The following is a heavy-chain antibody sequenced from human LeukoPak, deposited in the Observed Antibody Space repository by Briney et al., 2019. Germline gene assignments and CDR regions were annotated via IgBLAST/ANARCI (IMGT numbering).Heavy chain of an antibody. Sequence: ASVKVSCKASGYTFTGYYMHWVRQAPGQGLEWMGWINPNSGGTNYAQKFQGRITMTRDTSISTAYMELSRLRSDDTAVYYCARAHHDYGVGWFDPWGQGTLVTVSS. CDR1: GYTFTGYY. CDR3: ARAHHDYGVGWFDP. J-gene: IGHJ5*02. V-gene: IGHV1-2*02. D-gene: IGHD4-17*01. CDR2: INPNSGGT.